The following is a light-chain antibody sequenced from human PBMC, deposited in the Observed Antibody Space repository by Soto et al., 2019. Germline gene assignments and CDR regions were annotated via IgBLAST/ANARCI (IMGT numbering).Light chain of an antibody. CDR1: QSVTSSY. CDR2: GAS. CDR3: QQYSTSRLT. J-gene: IGKJ4*01. Sequence: EIVLTQSPGTLSLSPGERATLSCRASQSVTSSYLAWYQQKPGQAPSLLISGASSRATGIPDRVSGSGSGTDFTLTISRLEAEDFAVYYCQQYSTSRLTFGGGTKVEIK. V-gene: IGKV3-20*01.